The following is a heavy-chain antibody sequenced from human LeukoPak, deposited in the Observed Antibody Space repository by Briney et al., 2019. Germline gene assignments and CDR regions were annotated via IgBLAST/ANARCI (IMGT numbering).Heavy chain of an antibody. V-gene: IGHV1-46*03. CDR3: ASGGYSGYGPAFDI. J-gene: IGHJ3*02. CDR2: INPSGGST. CDR1: GYTFTSYY. D-gene: IGHD5-12*01. Sequence: ETAVKVSCKASGYTFTSYYMHWVRQAPGQGLEWMGVINPSGGSTSYAQKFQGRVTMSRDTSTTTVYMELSSLISEDTAVYYCASGGYSGYGPAFDIWGQGTMVTVSS.